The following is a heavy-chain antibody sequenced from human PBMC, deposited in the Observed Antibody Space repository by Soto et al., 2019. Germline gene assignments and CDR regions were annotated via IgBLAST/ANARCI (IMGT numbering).Heavy chain of an antibody. CDR3: AKATYYHSSSGYYVFDS. CDR1: GFTFSSYG. V-gene: IGHV3-30*18. CDR2: ISHDGSKT. Sequence: PGGSLRLSCAASGFTFSSYGIHWVRQAPGKGLEWVAVISHDGSKTNYADSVKGRFTISRDNSKDTVYLQMNSLRAEDTAVYYCAKATYYHSSSGYYVFDSWGQGTLVTVSS. J-gene: IGHJ4*02. D-gene: IGHD3-22*01.